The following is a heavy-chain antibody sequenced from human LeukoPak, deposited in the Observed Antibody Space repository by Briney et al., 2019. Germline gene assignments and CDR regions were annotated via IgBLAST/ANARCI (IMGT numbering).Heavy chain of an antibody. Sequence: GGSLRLSCAASGFTFSSYAIHWVRQAPGKGLEWVAVISFDGTSKYYPDSVKGQFTISRDNSKNTLYLQMNSLRAEDTAVYFCAREKNVRGGYGGYLDYWGQGTLVTVSS. CDR2: ISFDGTSK. V-gene: IGHV3-30-3*01. J-gene: IGHJ4*02. D-gene: IGHD5-12*01. CDR1: GFTFSSYA. CDR3: AREKNVRGGYGGYLDY.